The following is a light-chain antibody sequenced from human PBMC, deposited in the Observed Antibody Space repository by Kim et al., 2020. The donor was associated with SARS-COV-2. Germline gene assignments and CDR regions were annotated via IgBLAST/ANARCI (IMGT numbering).Light chain of an antibody. V-gene: IGLV3-21*04. Sequence: APGKTARRTCGGNNLGSKSVHWYQQKPGQAPVLVISYDSDRPAGIPERFSGSNSGNTATLTISRVEAGDEADSYCQVWDSSSDHPVFGGGTQLTVL. J-gene: IGLJ3*02. CDR3: QVWDSSSDHPV. CDR2: YDS. CDR1: NLGSKS.